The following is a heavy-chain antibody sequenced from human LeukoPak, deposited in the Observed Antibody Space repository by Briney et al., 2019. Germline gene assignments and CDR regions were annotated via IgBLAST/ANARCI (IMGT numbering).Heavy chain of an antibody. Sequence: GGSLRLSCAASGFTFSSYSMTWVRQAPGKGLEWVSSISSSSSYIYYADSVKGRFTISRDNAKNSLYLQMNSLRAEDTAVYYCARGGGPLVMAFDYWGQGTLVTVSS. CDR2: ISSSSSYI. CDR3: ARGGGPLVMAFDY. V-gene: IGHV3-21*01. J-gene: IGHJ4*02. CDR1: GFTFSSYS. D-gene: IGHD6-6*01.